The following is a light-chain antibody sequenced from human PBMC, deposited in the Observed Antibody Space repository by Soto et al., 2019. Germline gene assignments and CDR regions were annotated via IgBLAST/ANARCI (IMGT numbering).Light chain of an antibody. CDR2: GNS. V-gene: IGLV1-40*01. CDR1: SCDIGAGYD. CDR3: QSYDSSLSGYV. J-gene: IGLJ1*01. Sequence: QSVLTQPPSVSGAPGQRVTISCTGSSCDIGAGYDVHWYRQLPGTAPKLLIYGNSNRPSGVPDRFSGSKSGTSASLAITGLQAEDEADYYCQSYDSSLSGYVFGTGTKLTDL.